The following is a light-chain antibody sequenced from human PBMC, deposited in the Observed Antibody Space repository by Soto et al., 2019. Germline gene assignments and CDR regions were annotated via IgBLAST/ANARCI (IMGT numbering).Light chain of an antibody. CDR2: DAS. V-gene: IGKV1-5*01. CDR1: HNINRW. Sequence: DIQMTQSPSTLSASIGDRVTISCRASHNINRWLAWYQHKPGKAPELLIYDASTLASGVPSRFSGSGSRTEFTLTITSLQPDDFATYYCHSGTFGQGTKVDIK. CDR3: HSGT. J-gene: IGKJ1*01.